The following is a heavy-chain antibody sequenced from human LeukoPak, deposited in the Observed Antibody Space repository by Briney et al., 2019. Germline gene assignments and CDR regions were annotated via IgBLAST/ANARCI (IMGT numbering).Heavy chain of an antibody. J-gene: IGHJ4*02. CDR3: ARVAQYSSSWYRD. CDR1: GYTFTGYY. CDR2: INPNSGGT. Sequence: ASVKVSCKASGYTFTGYYMHWVRQAPGQGLEWMGWINPNSGGTNYAQKFQGWVTMTRDTSISTAYMELSRLRSDDTAVYYCARVAQYSSSWYRDWGQGTLVTVSS. D-gene: IGHD6-13*01. V-gene: IGHV1-2*04.